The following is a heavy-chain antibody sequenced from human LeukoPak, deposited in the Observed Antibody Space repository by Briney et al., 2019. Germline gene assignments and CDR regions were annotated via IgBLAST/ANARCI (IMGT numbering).Heavy chain of an antibody. CDR1: GFIFGDYA. CDR3: TSLNDRDGYNP. CDR2: IRSKPYGGTP. V-gene: IGHV3-49*03. J-gene: IGHJ4*02. D-gene: IGHD5-24*01. Sequence: GGSLRLSCIGSGFIFGDYALNWFRQAPGKGLEWVGLIRSKPYGGTPEYAASVRGRFTISRDDSKSIAYLQMNSLKTDDTAVYYCTSLNDRDGYNPWGQGTLVTVSS.